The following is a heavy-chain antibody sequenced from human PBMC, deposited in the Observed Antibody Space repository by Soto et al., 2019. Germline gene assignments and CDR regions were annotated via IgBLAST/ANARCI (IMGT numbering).Heavy chain of an antibody. V-gene: IGHV1-2*02. J-gene: IGHJ4*02. Sequence: ASVKVSCKASGYTFTGYYMHWVRQAPGQGLEWMGWINPNSGGTNYAQKFQGRVTMTRDTSISTAYVELSRLRSDDTAVYYCARPMGIAAAGDYWGQGTLVTVSS. CDR2: INPNSGGT. CDR3: ARPMGIAAAGDY. CDR1: GYTFTGYY. D-gene: IGHD6-13*01.